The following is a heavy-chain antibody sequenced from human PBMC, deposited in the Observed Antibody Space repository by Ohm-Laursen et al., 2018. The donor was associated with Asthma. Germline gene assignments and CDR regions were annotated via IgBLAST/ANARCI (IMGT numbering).Heavy chain of an antibody. CDR3: TTDIGCSYIDY. CDR1: GFTFSNAW. CDR2: IKSKTDGGTT. Sequence: LSLTCAASGFTFSNAWMSWVRQAPGKGLGWVGRIKSKTDGGTTDYAAPVKGRFTISRDDSKNTLYLQMNSLKTEDTAVYYCTTDIGCSYIDYWGQGTLVTVSS. V-gene: IGHV3-15*01. J-gene: IGHJ4*02. D-gene: IGHD5-18*01.